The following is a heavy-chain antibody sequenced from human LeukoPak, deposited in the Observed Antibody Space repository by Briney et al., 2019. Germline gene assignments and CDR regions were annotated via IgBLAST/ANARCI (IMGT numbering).Heavy chain of an antibody. CDR2: INHSGST. Sequence: SETLSLTCAVYGGSFSGYYWSWIRQSPGKGLEWIGEINHSGSTNYNPSLKSRVTISVDTSKNQFSLKLSSVTAADTAVYYCARGPRRVPAGRFFDLWGRGTLVTVSS. CDR3: ARGPRRVPAGRFFDL. J-gene: IGHJ2*01. CDR1: GGSFSGYY. V-gene: IGHV4-34*01. D-gene: IGHD2-2*01.